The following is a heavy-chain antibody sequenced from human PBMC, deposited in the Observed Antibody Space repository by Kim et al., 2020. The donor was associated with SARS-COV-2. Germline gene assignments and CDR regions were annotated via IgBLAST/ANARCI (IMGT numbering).Heavy chain of an antibody. Sequence: AQKFQGRVTMTRDTSTSTVYMELSSLRSEDTAVYYCARVYSGSYYAQFDYWGQGTLVTVSS. J-gene: IGHJ4*02. D-gene: IGHD1-26*01. V-gene: IGHV1-46*01. CDR3: ARVYSGSYYAQFDY.